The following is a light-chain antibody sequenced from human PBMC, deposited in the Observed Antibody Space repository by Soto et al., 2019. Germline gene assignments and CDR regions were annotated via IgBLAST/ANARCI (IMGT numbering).Light chain of an antibody. CDR3: QQYGTSGT. Sequence: EIVLTQSPGTLSLSPGERSTLSCMAIQSVSNNYLAWDQQKPGQAPRPLIYGASNRATGIPDRLSGSGSGTDFTLTISRLEPEDSAVYYRQQYGTSGTFGQGTKVDIK. V-gene: IGKV3-20*01. J-gene: IGKJ1*01. CDR1: QSVSNNY. CDR2: GAS.